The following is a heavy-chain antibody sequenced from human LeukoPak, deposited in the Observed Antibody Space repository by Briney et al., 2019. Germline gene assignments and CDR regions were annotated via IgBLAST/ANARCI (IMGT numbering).Heavy chain of an antibody. CDR3: ARGGVIAVAGTALDY. D-gene: IGHD6-19*01. CDR2: IIPIFGTA. CDR1: GGTFSSYA. V-gene: IGHV1-69*01. J-gene: IGHJ4*02. Sequence: SVKVSCKASGGTFSSYAISWVRQAPGQGLEWMGGIIPIFGTANYAQKFQGRVTITADESTSTAYMELSSLRSEDTAVYYCARGGVIAVAGTALDYWGQGTLVTVSS.